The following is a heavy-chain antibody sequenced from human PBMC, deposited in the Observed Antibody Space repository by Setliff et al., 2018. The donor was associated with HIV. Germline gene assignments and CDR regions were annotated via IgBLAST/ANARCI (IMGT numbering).Heavy chain of an antibody. V-gene: IGHV3-30*04. CDR2: ISDDGSTK. D-gene: IGHD2-8*01. CDR1: RFTFNNYA. Sequence: GGSLRLSCAASRFTFNNYAMHWVRQAPGKGPECVAVISDDGSTKHYGDSVKGRFTISRDNSKNTLYLEVSSLRAEDTAVYYCVRDDTNGPNSLDPWGQGTLVTVSS. J-gene: IGHJ5*02. CDR3: VRDDTNGPNSLDP.